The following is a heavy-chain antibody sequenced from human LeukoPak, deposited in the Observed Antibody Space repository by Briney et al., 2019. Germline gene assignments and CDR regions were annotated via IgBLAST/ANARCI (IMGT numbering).Heavy chain of an antibody. J-gene: IGHJ4*02. Sequence: PSETLSLTCAVYGGSFSGYYWSWIRQPPGKGLEWIGEINHSGSTNYNPSLKSRVTISVDRSKNQFSLKLSSVTAADTAVYYCARASIWFGELSAFDYWGQGTLVTVSS. CDR1: GGSFSGYY. CDR3: ARASIWFGELSAFDY. V-gene: IGHV4-34*01. D-gene: IGHD3-10*01. CDR2: INHSGST.